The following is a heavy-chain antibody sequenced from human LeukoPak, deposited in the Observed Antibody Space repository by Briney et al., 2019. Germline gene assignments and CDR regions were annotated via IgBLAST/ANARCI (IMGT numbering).Heavy chain of an antibody. V-gene: IGHV4-34*01. Sequence: SETLSLTCTVSGGSISSYYWSWIRQPPGKGLEWIGEINHSGSTNYSPSLTSRVTISLDTSRNQFSPKLNSVTAADTAVYYCAKSNGYGLVDIWGQGTMVTVSS. CDR2: INHSGST. J-gene: IGHJ3*02. D-gene: IGHD3-10*01. CDR1: GGSISSYY. CDR3: AKSNGYGLVDI.